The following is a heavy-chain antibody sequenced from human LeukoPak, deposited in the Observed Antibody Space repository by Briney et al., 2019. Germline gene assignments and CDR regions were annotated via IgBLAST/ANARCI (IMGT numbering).Heavy chain of an antibody. CDR2: IRYDGSNK. V-gene: IGHV3-30*02. J-gene: IGHJ4*02. CDR1: GFTFSSYG. D-gene: IGHD6-13*01. Sequence: PGGSLRLSCAASGFTFSSYGMHWVCQAPGKGLEWVAFIRYDGSNKYYADSVKGRFTISRDNSKNTLYLQMNSLRAEDTAVYYCAKEKAAPHDYWGQGTLLTVSS. CDR3: AKEKAAPHDY.